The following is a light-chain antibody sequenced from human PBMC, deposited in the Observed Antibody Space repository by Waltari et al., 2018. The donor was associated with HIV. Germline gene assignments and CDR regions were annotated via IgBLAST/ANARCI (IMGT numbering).Light chain of an antibody. V-gene: IGLV5-45*01. CDR1: SGIKVGTKK. CDR2: YKSDSDK. CDR3: MIWHTSAWV. J-gene: IGLJ3*02. Sequence: QAVLTQPASLSASPGAPASPTFTLPSGIKVGTKKIYRYPQPPGSPPQFLLKYKSDSDKQQGAGVSSRFSGSKDASANAGILLISGLQSEDEADYYCMIWHTSAWVFGGGTKLTVL.